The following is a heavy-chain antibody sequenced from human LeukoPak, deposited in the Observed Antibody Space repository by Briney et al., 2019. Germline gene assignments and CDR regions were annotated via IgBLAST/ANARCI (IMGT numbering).Heavy chain of an antibody. D-gene: IGHD3-10*01. V-gene: IGHV4-38-2*01. CDR3: ARAGWIITSGIDY. J-gene: IGHJ4*02. Sequence: PSEILSFTCGVSGYSISRGYYWAWIRQPPGKGLEWIGTIYHTGSTYYTPSLGSRVTISVDTSKNEFSLNLNSVTAADTAVYYCARAGWIITSGIDYWGQGALVTVSS. CDR2: IYHTGST. CDR1: GYSISRGYY.